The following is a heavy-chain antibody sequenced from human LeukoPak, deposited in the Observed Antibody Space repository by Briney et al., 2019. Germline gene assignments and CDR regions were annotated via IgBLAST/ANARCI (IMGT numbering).Heavy chain of an antibody. V-gene: IGHV1-2*02. CDR3: ARESIPARGHEMDV. CDR2: INPNSGDT. CDR1: GYTFTGYY. J-gene: IGHJ6*02. D-gene: IGHD6-6*01. Sequence: ASVKVSCKASGYTFTGYYIHWVRQAPGQGLEWMGWINPNSGDTNYAQKFQGRVTMTRDTSISIVYMELSSQRDDDTAVYYCARESIPARGHEMDVWGQETTVTVSS.